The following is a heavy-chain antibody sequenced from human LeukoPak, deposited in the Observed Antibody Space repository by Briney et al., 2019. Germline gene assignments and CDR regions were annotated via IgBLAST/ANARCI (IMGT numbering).Heavy chain of an antibody. V-gene: IGHV4-4*07. D-gene: IGHD3-16*02. Sequence: PSETLSLTCTVSGGSISSYYWSWIRQPAGKGLEWIGRIYTSGSTNYNPSLESRVTMSVDTSKNQFSLQLSSVTAADTALYYCARARGESSIYYFDYWGQGTLVTVSS. CDR1: GGSISSYY. J-gene: IGHJ4*02. CDR2: IYTSGST. CDR3: ARARGESSIYYFDY.